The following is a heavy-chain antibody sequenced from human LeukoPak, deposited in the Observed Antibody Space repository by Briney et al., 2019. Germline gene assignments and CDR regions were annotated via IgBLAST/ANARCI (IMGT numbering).Heavy chain of an antibody. V-gene: IGHV3-30-3*01. J-gene: IGHJ4*02. CDR3: ARDGMVRGVIGY. CDR2: ISYDGSNK. CDR1: GFTFSSYA. D-gene: IGHD3-10*01. Sequence: GGSLRLSCAASGFTFSSYAMHWVRQAPGKGLEWVAVISYDGSNKYYADSVKGRFTISRDNSKNTLYLQMNSLRAEDTAVYYCARDGMVRGVIGYWGQGTLVTVSP.